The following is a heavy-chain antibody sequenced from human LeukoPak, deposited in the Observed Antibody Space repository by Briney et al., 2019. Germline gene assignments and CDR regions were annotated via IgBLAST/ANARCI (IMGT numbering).Heavy chain of an antibody. D-gene: IGHD6-6*01. Sequence: PSETLSLTCAVYGGSFSDYYWSWIRQPPGKGLEWIGEINHSGSTNYNPSLKSRVTISVDTPKNQFSLKLSSVTAADTAVYYCAGSIAARLDYWGQGTLVTVSS. CDR1: GGSFSDYY. CDR2: INHSGST. V-gene: IGHV4-34*01. J-gene: IGHJ4*02. CDR3: AGSIAARLDY.